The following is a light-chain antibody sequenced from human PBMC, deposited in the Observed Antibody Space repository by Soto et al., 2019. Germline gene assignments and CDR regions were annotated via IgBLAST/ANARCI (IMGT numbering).Light chain of an antibody. CDR3: SSYTSSSTLYV. Sequence: QSVLTQPASVSGSPGQSITISCTGTSSDVGGYNYVSWYQQHPGKAPKLMIYDVSNRPSGVSNRFSGSKSGNTASLTISGLQAEDEADYHCSSYTSSSTLYVLGTGTKPPS. J-gene: IGLJ1*01. V-gene: IGLV2-14*01. CDR2: DVS. CDR1: SSDVGGYNY.